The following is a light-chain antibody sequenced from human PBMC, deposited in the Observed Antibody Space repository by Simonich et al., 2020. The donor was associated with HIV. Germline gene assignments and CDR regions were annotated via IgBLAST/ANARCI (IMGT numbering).Light chain of an antibody. V-gene: IGLV2-8*01. Sequence: QSALTQPPSASGSPGQSVTISCTGTSSDVGGYNYVSWYQPHPGKAPKLMIYEVNKRPSGVPDRSSGSKSGNTASLTISGLQAEDEADYYCCSYAGSYTWVFGGGTKLTVL. CDR2: EVN. J-gene: IGLJ3*02. CDR3: CSYAGSYTWV. CDR1: SSDVGGYNY.